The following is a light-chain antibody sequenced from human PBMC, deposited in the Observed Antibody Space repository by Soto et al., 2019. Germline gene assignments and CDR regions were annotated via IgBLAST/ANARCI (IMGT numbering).Light chain of an antibody. CDR1: QSLNSN. CDR2: GAS. J-gene: IGKJ1*01. V-gene: IGKV3-20*01. Sequence: ETVMTQSPATLSVSPGERATLSCRASQSLNSNLAWYQQKPGQAPRLLIDGASDRATGIPDRFSGSGYGTDFTLTISRLEPGDFAVYYCQQYGTSPWTFGQGTKVEIK. CDR3: QQYGTSPWT.